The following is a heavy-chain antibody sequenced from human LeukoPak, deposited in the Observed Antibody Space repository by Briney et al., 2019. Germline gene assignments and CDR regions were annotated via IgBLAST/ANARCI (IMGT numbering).Heavy chain of an antibody. CDR3: ARGYFIVVVPAAKYYYYGMDV. CDR2: ISAYNGNT. V-gene: IGHV1-18*01. D-gene: IGHD2-2*01. Sequence: ASVKVSCKASGGTSSSYGISWVRQAPGQGLEWMGWISAYNGNTNYAQKLQGRVTMTTDTSTSTAYMELRSLRSDDTAVYYCARGYFIVVVPAAKYYYYGMDVWGQGTTVTVSS. J-gene: IGHJ6*02. CDR1: GGTSSSYG.